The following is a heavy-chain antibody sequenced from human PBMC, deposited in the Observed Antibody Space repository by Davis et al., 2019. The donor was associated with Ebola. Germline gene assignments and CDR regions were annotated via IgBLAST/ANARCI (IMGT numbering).Heavy chain of an antibody. Sequence: GGSLRLSCAASGFTFSSYSMNWVRQAPGKGLEWVSYISSSGSTIYYADSVKGRFTTSRDNAKNSLYLQMNSLRAEDTAVYYCATYGDYVGEFDYWGQGTLVTVSS. CDR3: ATYGDYVGEFDY. D-gene: IGHD4-17*01. J-gene: IGHJ4*02. V-gene: IGHV3-48*04. CDR2: ISSSGSTI. CDR1: GFTFSSYS.